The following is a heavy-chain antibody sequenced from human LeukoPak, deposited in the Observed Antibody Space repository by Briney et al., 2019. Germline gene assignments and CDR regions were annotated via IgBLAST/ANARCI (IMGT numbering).Heavy chain of an antibody. CDR3: GRRYSPTSENDY. J-gene: IGHJ4*02. CDR1: GYSFTSYW. Sequence: GEPLKISCKGSGYSFTSYWIGWVRQMPGKGLEWMEIIYPGDSDTRYSPSFKGQVTISADKSISTAYLQWSSLKASDRARHYLGRRYSPTSENDYWGQGTLVTVSS. V-gene: IGHV5-51*01. D-gene: IGHD2-15*01. CDR2: IYPGDSDT.